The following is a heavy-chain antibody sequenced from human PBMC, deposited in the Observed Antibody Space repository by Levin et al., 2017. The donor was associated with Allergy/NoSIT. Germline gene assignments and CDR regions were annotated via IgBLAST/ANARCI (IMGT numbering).Heavy chain of an antibody. V-gene: IGHV3-21*01. CDR3: ARDSTMVRGKPIDY. D-gene: IGHD3-10*01. CDR2: ISSSSSYI. CDR1: GFTFSSYS. Sequence: PGGSLRLSCAASGFTFSSYSMNWVRQAPGKGLEWVSSISSSSSYIYYADSVKGRFTISRDNAKNSLYLQMNSLRAEDTAVYYCARDSTMVRGKPIDYWGQGTLVTVSS. J-gene: IGHJ4*02.